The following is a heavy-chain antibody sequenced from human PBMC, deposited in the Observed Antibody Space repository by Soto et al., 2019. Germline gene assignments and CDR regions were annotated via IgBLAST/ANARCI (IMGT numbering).Heavy chain of an antibody. CDR1: GDSVSSYSVV. D-gene: IGHD6-25*01. V-gene: IGHV6-1*01. J-gene: IGHJ4*02. CDR3: ARLIGNSGLDY. CDR2: TYYRSKWYS. Sequence: SQTLSLTCAISGDSVSSYSVVWNWIRQSPSGGLEWLGRTYYRSKWYSEYAISVQSRITVNADTSKNQVSLQLDSVTPDDTAVYYCARLIGNSGLDYWGQGTLVTGS.